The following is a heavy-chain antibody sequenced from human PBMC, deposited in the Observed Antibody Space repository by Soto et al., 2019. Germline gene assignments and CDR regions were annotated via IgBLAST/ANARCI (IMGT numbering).Heavy chain of an antibody. J-gene: IGHJ4*02. CDR1: GFSFSYCE. V-gene: IGHV3-48*03. CDR3: VTPGHGGHAFDY. Sequence: GGSLRLSCEASGFSFSYCEMNWVRQAPGKGLEWVSFISTSGNTRYYADSVKGRFTISRDNAKNVLYLQMNSLRAEDTAVYYCVTPGHGGHAFDYWGQGTLVTVSS. D-gene: IGHD2-15*01. CDR2: ISTSGNTR.